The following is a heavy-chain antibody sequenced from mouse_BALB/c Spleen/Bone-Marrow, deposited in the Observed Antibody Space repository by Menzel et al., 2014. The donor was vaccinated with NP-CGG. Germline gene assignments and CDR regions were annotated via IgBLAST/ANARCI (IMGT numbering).Heavy chain of an antibody. J-gene: IGHJ3*01. Sequence: EVMLVESGGGLVKPGGSLRLPCAASGFAFSSYDMSWVRQTPEKRLEWVAYISSGGGSTYYPDTVKGRFTISRDNAKNTLYLQMSSLKSEDTAMYYCARQSRAWFAYWGQGTLVTVSA. CDR1: GFAFSSYD. V-gene: IGHV5-12-1*01. D-gene: IGHD1-1*01. CDR3: ARQSRAWFAY. CDR2: ISSGGGST.